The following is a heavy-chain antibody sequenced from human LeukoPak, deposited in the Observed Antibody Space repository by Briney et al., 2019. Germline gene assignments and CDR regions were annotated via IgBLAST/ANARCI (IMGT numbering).Heavy chain of an antibody. CDR2: IYTSGST. CDR3: ARDKGLGTSSYWYFDL. CDR1: GGSINNFY. D-gene: IGHD6-6*01. Sequence: SETLSLTCTVSGGSINNFYWSWIRQPAGKGMEWVGRIYTSGSTNYNPSLKSRVAMSVDMSKNQLSLNLTSVTAADTAVYYCARDKGLGTSSYWYFDLWGRGTLVTVSS. J-gene: IGHJ2*01. V-gene: IGHV4-4*07.